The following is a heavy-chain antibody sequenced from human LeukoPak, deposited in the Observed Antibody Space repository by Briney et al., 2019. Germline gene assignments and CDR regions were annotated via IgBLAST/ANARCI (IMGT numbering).Heavy chain of an antibody. CDR1: GFTFSGSA. Sequence: PGGSLKLSCAASGFTFSGSAMHWVRQASGKGLEWVGRIRSKANSYATAYAASAKGRFTISRDDSKNTAYLQMNSLKTEDTAVYYCTRPYYYASSGYQTLGYWGQGTLVTVSS. J-gene: IGHJ4*02. D-gene: IGHD3-22*01. V-gene: IGHV3-73*01. CDR3: TRPYYYASSGYQTLGY. CDR2: IRSKANSYAT.